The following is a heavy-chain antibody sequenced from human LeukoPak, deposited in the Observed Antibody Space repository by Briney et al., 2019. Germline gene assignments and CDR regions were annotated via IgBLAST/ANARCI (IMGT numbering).Heavy chain of an antibody. Sequence: QPGRSLRLSCAASGFTFSSYAMHWVRQAPGKGLEWVAVISYDGSNKYYADSVKGRFTISRDNSKNTLYLQMNSLRAEDTAVYYCARDQLGYCSSTSCKGHYCYYGMDVWGQGTTVTVSS. J-gene: IGHJ6*02. D-gene: IGHD2-2*01. CDR1: GFTFSSYA. CDR3: ARDQLGYCSSTSCKGHYCYYGMDV. V-gene: IGHV3-30-3*01. CDR2: ISYDGSNK.